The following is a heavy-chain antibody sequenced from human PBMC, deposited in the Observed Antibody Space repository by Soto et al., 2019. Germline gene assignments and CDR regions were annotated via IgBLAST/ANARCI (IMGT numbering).Heavy chain of an antibody. CDR2: INPYNGKT. J-gene: IGHJ4*02. D-gene: IGHD2-15*01. CDR3: ARVQIVVVVGGTTASY. CDR1: GYIFSTHV. Sequence: VQLELSGAEVKKSGASVKVSCKASGYIFSTHVINWVRQAPGQGLEWMGWINPYNGKTNYAQKFQGRVTMTTETSRKTAYMELRSLRSDDTAVYYCARVQIVVVVGGTTASYWGQGTLVTVSS. V-gene: IGHV1-18*01.